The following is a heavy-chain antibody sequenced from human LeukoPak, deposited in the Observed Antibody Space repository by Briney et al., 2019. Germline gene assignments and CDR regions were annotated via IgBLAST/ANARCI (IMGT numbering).Heavy chain of an antibody. D-gene: IGHD3-10*01. J-gene: IGHJ4*02. Sequence: GGSLRLSCAASGFAFNTYAMHWVRQAPGQGLEWVALIWHDGSLKFYSNSVRGQFTISRDNSKNTVSLQMNNLRPEDTAVYYCAREIFGSGSYTDFWGQGTLVTVSS. V-gene: IGHV3-33*01. CDR2: IWHDGSLK. CDR3: AREIFGSGSYTDF. CDR1: GFAFNTYA.